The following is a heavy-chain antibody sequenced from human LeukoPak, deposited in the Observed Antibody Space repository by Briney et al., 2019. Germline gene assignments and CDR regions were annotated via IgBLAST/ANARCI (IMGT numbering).Heavy chain of an antibody. CDR3: ARNYDSSGYTSFDY. J-gene: IGHJ4*02. CDR2: IYYSGGT. Sequence: SETLSLTCTASGCTISSYDWSWIRQPPGKGLEWVGYIYYSGGTNYNPSLKSRVTISVDTSKNQFSLKLSSVTAADTAVYYCARNYDSSGYTSFDYWGQGTLVTVSS. V-gene: IGHV4-59*08. D-gene: IGHD3-22*01. CDR1: GCTISSYD.